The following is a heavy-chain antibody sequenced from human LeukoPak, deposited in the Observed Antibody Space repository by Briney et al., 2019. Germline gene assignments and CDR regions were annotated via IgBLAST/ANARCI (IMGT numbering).Heavy chain of an antibody. Sequence: SETLSLTCTVSGGSISRYYWTWIRQPPGKRLEWIGYIYYSGSTSYNPSLKSRVTISIDTSKNQFSLKLSSVTAADTAVYYYAISYGESSGYIPWAFWGQGTMVTVSS. CDR1: GGSISRYY. CDR2: IYYSGST. V-gene: IGHV4-59*01. J-gene: IGHJ3*01. CDR3: AISYGESSGYIPWAF. D-gene: IGHD3-22*01.